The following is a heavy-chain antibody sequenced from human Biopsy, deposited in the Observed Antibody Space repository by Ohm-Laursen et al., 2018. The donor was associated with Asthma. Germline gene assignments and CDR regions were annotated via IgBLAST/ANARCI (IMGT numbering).Heavy chain of an antibody. CDR1: GYTLTSYD. V-gene: IGHV1-8*01. J-gene: IGHJ4*02. CDR2: MNPNSGNT. D-gene: IGHD3-16*01. Sequence: ASVKVSCKASGYTLTSYDINWVRQATGQGLEWMGWMNPNSGNTGYPQNFQGRVTMTRDTSISTADMELSSLRSEDAAVYYCTRWSLRVRDTPNDYWGQGTLVTVSS. CDR3: TRWSLRVRDTPNDY.